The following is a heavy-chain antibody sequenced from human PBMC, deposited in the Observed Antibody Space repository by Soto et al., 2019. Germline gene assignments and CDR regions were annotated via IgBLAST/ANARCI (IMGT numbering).Heavy chain of an antibody. CDR1: GGSISSGGYY. J-gene: IGHJ4*02. V-gene: IGHV4-31*03. Sequence: SETLSLTCTVSGGSISSGGYYWSWIRQHPGKGLEWIGYIYYSGSTYYNPSLKSRVTISVDTSKNQFSLKLSSVTAADTAVYYCARGVMGLRLGETFDYWGQGTLVTVSS. CDR3: ARGVMGLRLGETFDY. CDR2: IYYSGST. D-gene: IGHD3-16*01.